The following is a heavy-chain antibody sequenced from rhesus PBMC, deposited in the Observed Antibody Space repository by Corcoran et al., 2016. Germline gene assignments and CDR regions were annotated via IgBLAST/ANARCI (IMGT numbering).Heavy chain of an antibody. CDR1: GGSISSSY. CDR2: IYGSDSST. Sequence: QLQLQESGPGLVKPSETLSVTCAVSGGSISSSYWSWIRQAPGKGLEWIGYIYGSDSSTNYNPFLKSRVTLSVDTSKNQLSLKLSSVTTADTAVYYCARGVDYVRNYGLDSWGQGVVVTVSS. CDR3: ARGVDYVRNYGLDS. J-gene: IGHJ6*01. V-gene: IGHV4-169*01. D-gene: IGHD4-29*01.